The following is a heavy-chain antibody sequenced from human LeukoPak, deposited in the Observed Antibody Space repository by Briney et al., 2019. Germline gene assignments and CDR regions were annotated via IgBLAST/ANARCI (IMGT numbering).Heavy chain of an antibody. V-gene: IGHV1-18*01. J-gene: IGHJ5*02. D-gene: IGHD3-10*01. CDR2: ISAYNGNT. CDR3: ASSYGSGSWDP. CDR1: GYTFTDYD. Sequence: ASVKVSCKTSGYTFTDYDITWVRQAPGQGLEWMGWISAYNGNTNYAQKLQGRVTMTTDTSTSTAYMELRSLRSDDTAVYYYASSYGSGSWDPWGQGTLVTVSS.